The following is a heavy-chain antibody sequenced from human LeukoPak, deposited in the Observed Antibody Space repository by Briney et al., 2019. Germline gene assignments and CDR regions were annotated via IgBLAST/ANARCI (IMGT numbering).Heavy chain of an antibody. CDR2: IYYSGST. V-gene: IGHV4-31*03. D-gene: IGHD2-2*01. J-gene: IGHJ3*02. CDR1: GGSISSGGYY. Sequence: SQTLSLTCTVSGGSISSGGYYWSWIRQYPGKGLEWIGYIYYSGSTNYNPSLKSRVTISVDTSKNQFSLKLSSVTAADTAVYYCARVKASRVVVVPAATAGDAFDIWGQGTMVTVSS. CDR3: ARVKASRVVVVPAATAGDAFDI.